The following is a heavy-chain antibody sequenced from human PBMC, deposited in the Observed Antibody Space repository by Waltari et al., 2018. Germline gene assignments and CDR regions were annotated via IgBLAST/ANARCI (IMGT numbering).Heavy chain of an antibody. J-gene: IGHJ4*02. CDR1: GITFSGYA. Sequence: EVQLLESGGGLVQPGGSLRLSCAASGITFSGYAMSWVRQAPGKGLELVSFSSGGGTGTYYGDSVKGRFTISRDNSKSTVYLQMNSLRAEDTAVYYCARCTGGSCYGFDYWGQGTLVTVSS. CDR2: SSGGGTGT. V-gene: IGHV3-23*03. CDR3: ARCTGGSCYGFDY. D-gene: IGHD2-15*01.